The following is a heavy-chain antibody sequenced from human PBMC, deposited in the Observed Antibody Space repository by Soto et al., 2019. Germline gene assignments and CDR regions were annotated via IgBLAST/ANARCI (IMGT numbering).Heavy chain of an antibody. J-gene: IGHJ6*02. Sequence: GGSLRLSGAASGFTYSSYEMNWVRQAPGKGLEWVSYISSSGSTIYYADSVKGRFTISRDNAKNSLYLQMNSLRAEDTAVYYCARGTTVVTPDYYYGMDVWGQGTTVTVSS. D-gene: IGHD4-17*01. CDR3: ARGTTVVTPDYYYGMDV. CDR1: GFTYSSYE. CDR2: ISSSGSTI. V-gene: IGHV3-48*03.